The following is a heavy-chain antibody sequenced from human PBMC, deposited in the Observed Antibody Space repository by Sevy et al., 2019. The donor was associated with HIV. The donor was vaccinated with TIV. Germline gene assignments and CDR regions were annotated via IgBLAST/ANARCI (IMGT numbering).Heavy chain of an antibody. CDR2: ISAYNGNT. CDR3: AGETDSDYYGSAGYYYGMDV. V-gene: IGHV1-18*04. D-gene: IGHD3-10*01. CDR1: GYTFTSYG. J-gene: IGHJ6*02. Sequence: ASVKVSCKASGYTFTSYGISWVRQAPGQGLEWMGWISAYNGNTNYAQKLQGRVTMTTDTSTSTAYMELRSLRSDDTAVYYCAGETDSDYYGSAGYYYGMDVWGQGTTVTVSS.